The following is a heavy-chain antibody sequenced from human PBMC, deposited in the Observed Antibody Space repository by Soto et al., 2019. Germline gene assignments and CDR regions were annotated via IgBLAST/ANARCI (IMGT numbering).Heavy chain of an antibody. J-gene: IGHJ3*02. D-gene: IGHD3-22*01. CDR3: ARHYYDSSGSLDT. V-gene: IGHV1-69*02. CDR2: IIPILGIA. Sequence: GASVKVSCKASGGTFSSYTISWVRQAPGQGLELMGRIIPILGIANYAQKFQCRVTITADKSTSTAYMELSSLRSEDTAVYYWARHYYDSSGSLDTWGQGTMVTVS. CDR1: GGTFSSYT.